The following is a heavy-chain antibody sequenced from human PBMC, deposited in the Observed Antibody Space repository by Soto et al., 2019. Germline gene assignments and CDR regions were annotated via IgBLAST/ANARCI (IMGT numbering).Heavy chain of an antibody. CDR2: INSDGGST. Sequence: GGSLRLSCAASGFTFSNYWMHWVRQAPGKGLVWVSHINSDGGSTYYADSVKGRFTISRDNSKNTLYLQMSSLRAEDTAVYYCVKEGYYYDSSGYYYGWFDPWGQGTLVTVSS. CDR3: VKEGYYYDSSGYYYGWFDP. CDR1: GFTFSNYW. D-gene: IGHD3-22*01. J-gene: IGHJ5*02. V-gene: IGHV3-74*01.